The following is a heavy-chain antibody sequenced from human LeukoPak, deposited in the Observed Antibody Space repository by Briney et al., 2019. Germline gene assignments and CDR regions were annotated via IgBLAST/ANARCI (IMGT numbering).Heavy chain of an antibody. CDR2: IGRSISYI. D-gene: IGHD3-22*01. Sequence: PGGSLRLSCAASGFTFSSYSMKWVRQAPGKGLEGVSFIGRSISYISYADSVKGRFTISRDNSKTTLYLQMNSLRAEDTAVYYCAKATNHIYYDSSGYYQTFDYWGQGTLVTVSS. CDR1: GFTFSSYS. V-gene: IGHV3-21*04. CDR3: AKATNHIYYDSSGYYQTFDY. J-gene: IGHJ4*02.